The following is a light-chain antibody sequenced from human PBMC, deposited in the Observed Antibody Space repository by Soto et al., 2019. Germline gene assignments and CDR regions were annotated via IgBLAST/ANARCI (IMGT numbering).Light chain of an antibody. CDR1: QNITNNY. Sequence: EIVLTQSPGTLSLSPGERATLPCRASQNITNNYVAWYQHKPGQAPRLLIYGASSRATGIPVRFSGSGSGTDFTLTISSLQSEDFAVHYCQQYNNWPPWTFGQGTKVDIK. V-gene: IGKV3-20*01. CDR2: GAS. J-gene: IGKJ1*01. CDR3: QQYNNWPPWT.